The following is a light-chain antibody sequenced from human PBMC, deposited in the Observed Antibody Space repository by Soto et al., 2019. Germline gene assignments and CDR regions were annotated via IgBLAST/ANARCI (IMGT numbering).Light chain of an antibody. CDR3: SSYTVSGTVI. CDR2: DVS. CDR1: SSDVGGYNY. J-gene: IGLJ2*01. Sequence: QSALTQPASVSGSPGLSITISCTGTSSDVGGYNYVSWYQQHPGKAPKLMIYDVSNRPSGVSNRFSGSKSGNTASLTISGLQAEDEADYYCSSYTVSGTVIFGGGTKLTVL. V-gene: IGLV2-14*01.